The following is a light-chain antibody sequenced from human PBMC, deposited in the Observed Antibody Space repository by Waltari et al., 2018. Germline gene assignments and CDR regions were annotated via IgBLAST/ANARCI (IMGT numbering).Light chain of an antibody. CDR1: QGISNY. V-gene: IGKV1-27*01. CDR3: QKYNSAPRT. Sequence: DIQMTQSPSSLSASVGDRVTITCRASQGISNYLAWYQHKPGKVTKLLIYAASTLQSGVQSRFSGSGSGTDFTLTISSRQPEDVATYYCQKYNSAPRTFGQGTKVEIK. J-gene: IGKJ1*01. CDR2: AAS.